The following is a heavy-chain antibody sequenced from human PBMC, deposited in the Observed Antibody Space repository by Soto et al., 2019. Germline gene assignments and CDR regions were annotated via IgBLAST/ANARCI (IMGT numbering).Heavy chain of an antibody. V-gene: IGHV4-34*01. CDR3: ARARNTVLMVYTRYYYYMDV. Sequence: SETLSLTCAVYGGSFSGYYWSWIRQPPGKGLEWIGEINHSGSTNYNPSLKSRVTISVDTSKNQFSLKLSSVTAADTAVYYCARARNTVLMVYTRYYYYMDVWGKGTTVTVSS. D-gene: IGHD2-8*01. CDR1: GGSFSGYY. CDR2: INHSGST. J-gene: IGHJ6*03.